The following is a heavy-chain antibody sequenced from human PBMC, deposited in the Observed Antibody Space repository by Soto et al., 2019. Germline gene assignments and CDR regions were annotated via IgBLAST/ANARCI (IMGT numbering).Heavy chain of an antibody. V-gene: IGHV1-18*01. Sequence: ASVKVSCKASGYSFSNYGIAGVRQAPGQGPEWRGWISPYNGRTNYAQSVKGRVVMTTDISSNTVYLELRSLRSDDTAIYYCGRCRTDSYAMDVWGQGTTVTVSS. CDR3: GRCRTDSYAMDV. J-gene: IGHJ6*02. CDR1: GYSFSNYG. D-gene: IGHD2-8*02. CDR2: ISPYNGRT.